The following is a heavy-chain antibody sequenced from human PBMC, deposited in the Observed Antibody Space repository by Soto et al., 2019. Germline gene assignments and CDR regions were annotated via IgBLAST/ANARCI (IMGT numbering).Heavy chain of an antibody. CDR1: GYTFTGYY. V-gene: IGHV1-2*04. CDR2: INPNSGGT. D-gene: IGHD5-18*01. Sequence: GASVKVTFKASGYTFTGYYMHWVRQAPGQGLEWMGWINPNSGGTNYAQKFQGWVTMTRDTSISTAYMELSRLRSDDTAVYYCARSYSYGTYYFDYWGQGTLVTVSS. J-gene: IGHJ4*02. CDR3: ARSYSYGTYYFDY.